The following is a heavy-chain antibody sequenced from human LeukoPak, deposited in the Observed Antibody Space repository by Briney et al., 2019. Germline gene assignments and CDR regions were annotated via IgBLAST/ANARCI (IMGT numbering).Heavy chain of an antibody. V-gene: IGHV3-49*04. J-gene: IGHJ5*02. CDR3: TRAGHYGSGSSIDP. Sequence: GGSLRLSCTASGFTFGDYAMSWVRQAPGKGLEWVGLIRSKAYGGTTEYAASVKGRFTISRDDSKSIAYLQMNSLKTEDTAVYYCTRAGHYGSGSSIDPWGQGTLVTVSS. CDR1: GFTFGDYA. D-gene: IGHD3-10*01. CDR2: IRSKAYGGTT.